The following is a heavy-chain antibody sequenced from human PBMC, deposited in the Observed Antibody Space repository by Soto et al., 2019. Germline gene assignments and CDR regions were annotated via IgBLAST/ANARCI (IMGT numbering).Heavy chain of an antibody. J-gene: IGHJ5*02. CDR1: GGSISSSSYY. D-gene: IGHD3-9*01. V-gene: IGHV4-39*01. Sequence: QLQLQESGPGLVKPSETLSLTCTVSGGSISSSSYYWGWIRQPPGKGLEWIGSIYYSGSTYYNPSLKRRVTISVDTSKNQFSLKLSSVTAADTAVYYCARQPNSRTGWFDPWGQGTLVTVSS. CDR3: ARQPNSRTGWFDP. CDR2: IYYSGST.